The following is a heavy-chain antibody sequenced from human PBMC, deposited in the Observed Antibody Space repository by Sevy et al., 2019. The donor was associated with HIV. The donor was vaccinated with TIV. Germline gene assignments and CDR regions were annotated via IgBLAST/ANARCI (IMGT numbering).Heavy chain of an antibody. J-gene: IGHJ5*01. V-gene: IGHV3-23*01. D-gene: IGHD5-12*01. CDR2: ISASGGST. CDR3: AKEEFSGYDFGS. Sequence: GVSLRLSCTASALTFSSYVMSWVRQAPGKGLEWVSTISASGGSTYYADSVKGRFTISRDNSNKKVYLQMNSLTAEDTAVYYCAKEEFSGYDFGSWGQGTLVTVSS. CDR1: ALTFSSYV.